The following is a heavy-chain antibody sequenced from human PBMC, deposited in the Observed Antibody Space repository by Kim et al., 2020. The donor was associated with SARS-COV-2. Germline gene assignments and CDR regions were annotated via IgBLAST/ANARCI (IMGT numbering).Heavy chain of an antibody. Sequence: YYADAVKGRFTSSSDSAKNSLYLQMNGLRDEDTALYDCAGDAAPGVHFDYWGQGTLVTVSS. V-gene: IGHV3-48*02. D-gene: IGHD3-10*01. J-gene: IGHJ4*02. CDR3: AGDAAPGVHFDY.